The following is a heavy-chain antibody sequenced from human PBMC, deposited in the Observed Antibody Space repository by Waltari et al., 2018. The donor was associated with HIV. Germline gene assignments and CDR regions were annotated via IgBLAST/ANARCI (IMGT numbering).Heavy chain of an antibody. Sequence: QVRLVESGGGVVQPGRALRLACAASGFIFNNYGMHWFRQAPGKGLSWVAFTWNDGSHKYYGDSVKGRFTISRDNSKNTLYLQMNSLRAEDTAVYYCARDFGEFRFGRFDYWGRGTLVTVSS. V-gene: IGHV3-33*01. CDR1: GFIFNNYG. J-gene: IGHJ4*02. CDR2: TWNDGSHK. CDR3: ARDFGEFRFGRFDY. D-gene: IGHD3-10*01.